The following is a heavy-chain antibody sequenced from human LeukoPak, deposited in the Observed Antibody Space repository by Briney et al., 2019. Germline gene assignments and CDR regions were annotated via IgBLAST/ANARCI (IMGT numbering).Heavy chain of an antibody. CDR2: IYTSGST. J-gene: IGHJ4*02. CDR1: GGSISSYY. V-gene: IGHV4-4*07. Sequence: SETLSLTCTVSGGSISSYYWSWIRQPAGKGLEWIGRIYTSGSTNYNPSPKSRVTMSVDTSKNQFSLKLSSVTAADTAVYYCARAGYCSGGSCYSFDYWGQGTLVTVSS. CDR3: ARAGYCSGGSCYSFDY. D-gene: IGHD2-15*01.